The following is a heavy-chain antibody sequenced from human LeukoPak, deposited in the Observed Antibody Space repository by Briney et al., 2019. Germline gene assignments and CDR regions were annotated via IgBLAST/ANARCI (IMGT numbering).Heavy chain of an antibody. J-gene: IGHJ4*02. Sequence: PGGSLRLSCAASVSTFSSYGMHWVRQAPGKGLEWVAFIRYDGSNKYYADSVKGRFTISRDNSKNTLYLQMNSLRAEDTAVYYCAKDALHYGDFPFDYWGQGTLVTVSS. CDR3: AKDALHYGDFPFDY. CDR2: IRYDGSNK. V-gene: IGHV3-30*02. CDR1: VSTFSSYG. D-gene: IGHD4-17*01.